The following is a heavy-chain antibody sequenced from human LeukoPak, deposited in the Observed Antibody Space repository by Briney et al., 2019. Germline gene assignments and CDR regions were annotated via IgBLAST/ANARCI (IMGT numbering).Heavy chain of an antibody. J-gene: IGHJ4*02. CDR3: ARATTWDSGYDLTDRRSHRFDY. CDR1: GGSISSGGYY. Sequence: SETLSLTCTVSGGSISSGGYYWSWIRQPPGKGMEWIGEINHSGRTNYNPSLKSRVTISVDTSKNQFSLKLSSVTAADTAVYYCARATTWDSGYDLTDRRSHRFDYWGQGTLVTVSS. V-gene: IGHV4-39*07. D-gene: IGHD5-12*01. CDR2: INHSGRT.